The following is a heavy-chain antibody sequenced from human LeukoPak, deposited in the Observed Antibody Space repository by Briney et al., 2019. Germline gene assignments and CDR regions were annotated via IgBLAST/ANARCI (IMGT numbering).Heavy chain of an antibody. CDR1: GGSISSSSYY. V-gene: IGHV4-39*07. CDR2: IYYSGST. J-gene: IGHJ6*03. CDR3: ARGPGVRAYYYYYMDV. Sequence: PSETLSLTCTVSGGSISSSSYYWGWIRQPPGKGLEWIGSIYYSGSTYYNPSLKSRVTISVDTSKNQFSLKLSSVTAAGTAVYYCARGPGVRAYYYYYMDVWGKGTTVTVSS. D-gene: IGHD2-8*01.